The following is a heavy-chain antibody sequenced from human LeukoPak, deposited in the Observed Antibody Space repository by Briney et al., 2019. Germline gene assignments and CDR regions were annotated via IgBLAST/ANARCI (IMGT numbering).Heavy chain of an antibody. CDR3: ARDKVYYGSGSYDSQPNRFDY. J-gene: IGHJ4*02. V-gene: IGHV1-3*01. CDR1: GYTFTSYA. D-gene: IGHD3-10*01. Sequence: ASVKVSCKASGYTFTSYAMHWVRQAPGQRLEWMGWINAGNGNTKYSQKFQGRVTITRDTSASTAYMELSSLRSEDTAVYYCARDKVYYGSGSYDSQPNRFDYWGQGTLVTVSS. CDR2: INAGNGNT.